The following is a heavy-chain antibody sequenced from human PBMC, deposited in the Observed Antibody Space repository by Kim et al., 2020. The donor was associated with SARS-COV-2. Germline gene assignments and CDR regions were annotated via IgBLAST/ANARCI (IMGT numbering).Heavy chain of an antibody. CDR3: ARSATTVTTYYGMDV. V-gene: IGHV4-39*01. Sequence: SETLSLTCTVSGGSISSSSYYWGWIRQPPGKGLEWIGSIYYSGSTYYNPSLKSRVTISVDTSKNQFSLKLSSVTAADTAVYYCARSATTVTTYYGMDVWGQGTTVTVSS. CDR2: IYYSGST. J-gene: IGHJ6*02. CDR1: GGSISSSSYY. D-gene: IGHD4-17*01.